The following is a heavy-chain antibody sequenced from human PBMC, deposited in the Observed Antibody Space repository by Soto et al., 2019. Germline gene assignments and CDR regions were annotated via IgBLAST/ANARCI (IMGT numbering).Heavy chain of an antibody. J-gene: IGHJ6*02. CDR2: ISSDGRKE. Sequence: QVRLVESGGGVVQPGESLRLSCSASGFTFKNFGINWVRQPPGKGLEWLAVISSDGRKEEFADSVKGRLTISRDNSKNTVSLQMHSLRPEDTALYFCAKPTDASKTVYWNYGMDVWGQGTTVIVSS. CDR3: AKPTDASKTVYWNYGMDV. D-gene: IGHD1-1*01. V-gene: IGHV3-30*18. CDR1: GFTFKNFG.